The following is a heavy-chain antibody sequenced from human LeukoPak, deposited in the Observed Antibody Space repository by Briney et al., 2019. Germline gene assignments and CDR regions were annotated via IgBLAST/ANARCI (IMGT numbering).Heavy chain of an antibody. CDR3: VRDIWSSSWYWFDP. J-gene: IGHJ5*02. V-gene: IGHV3-7*03. D-gene: IGHD6-13*01. CDR1: GFTFSSYW. CDR2: IKQDGSEK. Sequence: GGSLRLSCAASGFTFSSYWMSWVRQAPGKGLEWVANIKQDGSEKYYVDSVKGRFTISRDNAKNSLYLQMNSLRAEDTAVYYCVRDIWSSSWYWFDPWGQGTLVTVSS.